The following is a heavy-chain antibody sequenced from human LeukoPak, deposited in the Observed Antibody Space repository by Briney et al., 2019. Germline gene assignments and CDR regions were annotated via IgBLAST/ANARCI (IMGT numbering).Heavy chain of an antibody. V-gene: IGHV4-34*01. CDR1: GGSFSGYY. D-gene: IGHD2-15*01. CDR2: INHSGST. J-gene: IGHJ4*02. CDR3: ATYCSGGSCYSG. Sequence: SETLSLTCAVYGGSFSGYYWSWIRQPPGKGLEWIGEINHSGSTNYNPSLKSRVTISVDTSKNQFSLKLSSVTAADTAVYYCATYCSGGSCYSGWGQGTLVTVSS.